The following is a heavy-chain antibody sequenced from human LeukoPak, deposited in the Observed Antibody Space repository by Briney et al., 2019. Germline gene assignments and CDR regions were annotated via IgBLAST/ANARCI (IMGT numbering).Heavy chain of an antibody. CDR2: IANDGSDK. CDR3: AKASPQYYGSGASKFFFES. D-gene: IGHD3-10*01. V-gene: IGHV3-30*02. CDR1: GFTFSRYG. J-gene: IGHJ4*02. Sequence: GGSLRLSCAASGFTFSRYGMHWVRQAPGKGLEWVAFIANDGSDKDYADSVKGRLTISRDNSKNTLYLQMNSLRPEDTAVYYCAKASPQYYGSGASKFFFESWGQGTLVPVSS.